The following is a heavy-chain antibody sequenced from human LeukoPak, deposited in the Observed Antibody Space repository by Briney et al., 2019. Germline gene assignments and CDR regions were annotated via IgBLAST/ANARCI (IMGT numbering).Heavy chain of an antibody. CDR2: INHSGST. CDR3: ASGPVRTGYSSGWYWSY. V-gene: IGHV4-34*01. D-gene: IGHD6-19*01. J-gene: IGHJ4*02. CDR1: GGSFSGYY. Sequence: PSETLSLTCAVYGGSFSGYYWSWIRQPPGKGLEWIGEINHSGSTNYNPSLKSRVTISVDTSKNQFSLKLSSVTAADTAVYYCASGPVRTGYSSGWYWSYWGQGTLVTVSS.